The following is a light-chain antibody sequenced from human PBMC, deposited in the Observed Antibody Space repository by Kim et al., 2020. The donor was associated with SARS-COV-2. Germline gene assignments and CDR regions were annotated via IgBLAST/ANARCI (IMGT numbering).Light chain of an antibody. J-gene: IGLJ3*02. CDR3: QTWDTSIQV. CDR1: SGHSSYT. CDR2: LNSDGSH. Sequence: QPVLTQSPSASASLGASVKLTCTLNSGHSSYTIAWHQQQPEKGPRYLMKLNSDGSHTKGDGITDRFSGSSSGAERYLTISSLQSEDEADYYCQTWDTSIQVFGGGTQLTVL. V-gene: IGLV4-69*02.